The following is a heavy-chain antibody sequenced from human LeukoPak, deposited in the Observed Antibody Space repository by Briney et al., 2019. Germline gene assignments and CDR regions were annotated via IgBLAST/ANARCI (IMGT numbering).Heavy chain of an antibody. CDR2: INPNSGGT. CDR1: GYTLTELS. D-gene: IGHD3-10*02. J-gene: IGHJ4*02. CDR3: ARSGLLMFGEPTYSFDF. V-gene: IGHV1-2*02. Sequence: GASVNVSCKVSGYTLTELSMHWVRQDPGQGLEWMGWINPNSGGTNYAQNLQGRVTMTTDTSTRTAYMELRSLRSDDTAVYYCARSGLLMFGEPTYSFDFWGQGTLLTVSS.